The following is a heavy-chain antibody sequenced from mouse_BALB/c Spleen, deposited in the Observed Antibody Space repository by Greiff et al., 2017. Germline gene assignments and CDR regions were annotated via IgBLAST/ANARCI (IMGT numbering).Heavy chain of an antibody. J-gene: IGHJ4*01. Sequence: QVQLKESGPGLVAPSQSLSITCTVSGFSLTSYDISWIRQPPGKGLEWLGVIWTGGGTNYNSAFMSRLSISKDNSKSQVFLKMNSLQTDDTAIYYCVRDGSPAMDYWGQGTSVTVSS. CDR2: IWTGGGT. D-gene: IGHD1-1*02. CDR3: VRDGSPAMDY. V-gene: IGHV2-9-2*01. CDR1: GFSLTSYD.